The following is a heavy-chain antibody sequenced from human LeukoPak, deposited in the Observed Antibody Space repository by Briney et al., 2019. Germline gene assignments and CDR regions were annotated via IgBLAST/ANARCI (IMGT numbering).Heavy chain of an antibody. D-gene: IGHD4-17*01. CDR2: IYYSGST. J-gene: IGHJ4*02. V-gene: IGHV4-59*08. CDR1: GGSINNYY. CDR3: ARHSSTVTTRHFDY. Sequence: SETLSLTCTVSGGSINNYYSAWIRQPPGKCLECIGYIYYSGSTNYNPSLKSRVTISVDTSKNQFSLKLNSVTAADTAVYYCARHSSTVTTRHFDYWGQGTLVTVSS.